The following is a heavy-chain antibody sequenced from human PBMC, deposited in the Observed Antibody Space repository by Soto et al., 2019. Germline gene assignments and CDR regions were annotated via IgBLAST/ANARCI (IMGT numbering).Heavy chain of an antibody. J-gene: IGHJ6*04. Sequence: SETLSLTCAVYGGSFSGYYWSWIRQPPGKGLEWIGEINHSGSTNYNPSLKSRVTISVDTSKNQFSLKLSSVTAADTAVYYCASLCSGGSCPPPADVWGKGTTVTVSS. CDR1: GGSFSGYY. CDR3: ASLCSGGSCPPPADV. CDR2: INHSGST. D-gene: IGHD2-15*01. V-gene: IGHV4-34*01.